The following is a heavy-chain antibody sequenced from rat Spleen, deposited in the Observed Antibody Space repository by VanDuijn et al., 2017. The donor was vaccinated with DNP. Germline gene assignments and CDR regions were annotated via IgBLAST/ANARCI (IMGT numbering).Heavy chain of an antibody. J-gene: IGHJ2*01. D-gene: IGHD1-11*01. CDR3: VRGNNGGYDY. Sequence: QVQLKESGPGLVQPSQTLSLTCTVAGFSLTIYSVHWVRQPPGKGLEWMGIIWTSGSTDYNSTLRSRQSNSRDTSKSQVFLKMNSLQTEDIATYYCVRGNNGGYDYWGQGVMVTVSS. CDR2: IWTSGST. CDR1: GFSLTIYS. V-gene: IGHV2-30*01.